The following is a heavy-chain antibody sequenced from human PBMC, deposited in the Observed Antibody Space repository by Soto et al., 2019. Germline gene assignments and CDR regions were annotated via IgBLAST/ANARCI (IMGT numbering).Heavy chain of an antibody. J-gene: IGHJ3*01. CDR2: INPNSGGT. CDR1: GYTFIGNY. V-gene: IGHV1-2*02. D-gene: IGHD2-2*01. Sequence: SVKVSCKASGYTFIGNYIHWVRQAPGQGLEWMGWINPNSGGTNYLQKFQDRVTMTRDTSISTAYLALSSLISDDPPAYYCASVYQEGLGHALGVWGQGTMVTVSS. CDR3: ASVYQEGLGHALGV.